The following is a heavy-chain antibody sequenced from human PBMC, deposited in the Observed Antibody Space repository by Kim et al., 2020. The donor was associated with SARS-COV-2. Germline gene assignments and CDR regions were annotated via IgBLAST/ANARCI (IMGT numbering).Heavy chain of an antibody. D-gene: IGHD6-13*01. CDR2: ISSKCNNYTT. CDR1: GFTFSGYA. CDR3: TRVPSYSHSWWDAFDI. J-gene: IGHJ3*02. Sequence: GGSLRLSCAASGFTFSGYAMNWVRQASGKGLEWVAGISSKCNNYTTAYSASGKGRFTISRDDTKNTAYLQMNSLKSEDTSVYYCTRVPSYSHSWWDAFDIWGQGTMVTVSS. V-gene: IGHV3-73*01.